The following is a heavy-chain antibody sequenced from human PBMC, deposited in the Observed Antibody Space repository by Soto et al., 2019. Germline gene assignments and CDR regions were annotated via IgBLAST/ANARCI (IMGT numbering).Heavy chain of an antibody. Sequence: ASVKVSCKASGYTFTSYGISWVRQAPGQGLEWMGWISAYNGNTNYAQKLQGRVTMTTDTSTSTAYMELRSLRSDDTAVYYCARHGRLKRVGSSSSARGYYYYYMDVWGKGTTVTSP. CDR1: GYTFTSYG. J-gene: IGHJ6*03. CDR2: ISAYNGNT. CDR3: ARHGRLKRVGSSSSARGYYYYYMDV. D-gene: IGHD6-6*01. V-gene: IGHV1-18*01.